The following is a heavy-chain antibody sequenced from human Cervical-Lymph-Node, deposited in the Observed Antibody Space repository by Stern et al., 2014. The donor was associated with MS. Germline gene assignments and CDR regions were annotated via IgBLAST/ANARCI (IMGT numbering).Heavy chain of an antibody. D-gene: IGHD3-10*01. CDR3: ARGAGDNWFDP. CDR1: GG. V-gene: IGHV1-69*01. Sequence: QLVQSGADVKRPGSSVRVSCKASGGISWLRQAPGQGLEWMGGIIPFVVTGTVNYAQNFRGRLTIIADPSTNTPYMELSSLRFDDTAVYYCARGAGDNWFDPWGQGTLVSVSS. J-gene: IGHJ5*02. CDR2: IIPFVVTGTV.